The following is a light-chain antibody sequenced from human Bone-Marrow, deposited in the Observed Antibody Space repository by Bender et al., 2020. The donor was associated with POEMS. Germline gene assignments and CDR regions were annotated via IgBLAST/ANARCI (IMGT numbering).Light chain of an antibody. CDR3: QVWDTRDHLI. Sequence: SYVLTQPPSMSVAPGQTAKIICEGDRIGTKNVHWYQQRPGQAPVLFVYDDSDRPSGIPERFSGSNSGNTATLTIRRVEAGDEADYYCQVWDTRDHLISGGGTKLTVL. CDR2: DDS. CDR1: RIGTKN. V-gene: IGLV3-21*02. J-gene: IGLJ2*01.